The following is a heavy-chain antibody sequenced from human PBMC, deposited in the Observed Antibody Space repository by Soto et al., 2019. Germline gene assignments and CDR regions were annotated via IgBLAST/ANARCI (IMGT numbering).Heavy chain of an antibody. J-gene: IGHJ4*02. CDR3: ARDWIYAFXY. V-gene: IGHV3-48*01. CDR1: GFTFGSYT. D-gene: IGHD2-2*03. CDR2: IRSSDGTI. Sequence: GGSLRLSCAASGFTFGSYTMNWVRQAPGKGLEWISYIRSSDGTIYYADSVRGRFTVSRDDPNNSLYLQMNSLRAEDTAMYFCARDWIYAFXYWGQGALVXVSS.